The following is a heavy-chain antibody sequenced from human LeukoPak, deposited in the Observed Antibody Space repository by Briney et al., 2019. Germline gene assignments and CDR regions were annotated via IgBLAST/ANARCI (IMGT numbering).Heavy chain of an antibody. CDR3: ARSIAVAVINY. Sequence: SETLSLTCTVSGGSISSGDYYWSWIRQPPGKGLEWIGYIYYSGSTYYNPSLESRVTISVDTSKNQFSLKLSSVTAADTAVYYCARSIAVAVINYWGQGTLVTVSS. CDR2: IYYSGST. D-gene: IGHD6-19*01. V-gene: IGHV4-30-4*08. J-gene: IGHJ4*02. CDR1: GGSISSGDYY.